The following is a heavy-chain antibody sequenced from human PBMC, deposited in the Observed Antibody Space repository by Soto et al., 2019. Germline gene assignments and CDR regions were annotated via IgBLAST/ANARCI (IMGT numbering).Heavy chain of an antibody. V-gene: IGHV4-59*01. CDR1: GGSISSYY. Sequence: QVQLQESGPGLVKPSETLSLTCTVSGGSISSYYWSWIRQPPGKGLEWIGYIYYSGSTNYNPSLKSRVTISVDTSKNQFSLKLSSVTAADTAVYCCAREAAARPFWFDPWGQGTLVTVSS. CDR3: AREAAARPFWFDP. CDR2: IYYSGST. J-gene: IGHJ5*02. D-gene: IGHD6-6*01.